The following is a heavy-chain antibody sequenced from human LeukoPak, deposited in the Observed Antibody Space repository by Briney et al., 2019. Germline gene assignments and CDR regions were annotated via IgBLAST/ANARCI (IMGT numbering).Heavy chain of an antibody. CDR1: GFTVSSNY. J-gene: IGHJ3*02. CDR3: ARDRVCSGGSCYGDDAFDI. V-gene: IGHV3-21*01. D-gene: IGHD2-15*01. Sequence: GGSLRLSCAASGFTVSSNYISWVRQAPGKGLEWISSIGSDANYIYYADSGKGRFTISRDNTKNSVYLQMSSLRAEDTAVYYCARDRVCSGGSCYGDDAFDIWGQGTMVTVSS. CDR2: IGSDANYI.